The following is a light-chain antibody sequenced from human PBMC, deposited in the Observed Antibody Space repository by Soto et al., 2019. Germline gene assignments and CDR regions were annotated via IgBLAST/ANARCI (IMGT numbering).Light chain of an antibody. V-gene: IGLV2-14*01. J-gene: IGLJ3*02. CDR2: EVF. CDR1: SSDVGSHNH. Sequence: QSVLTQPASVSGSPGQSIAISCTGTSSDVGSHNHVSWYQQYPGKAPKLIIYEVFNRPSGVPVRFSASKSGNTASLTISGLQADDEADYYCCSRGASFNWVFGGGTKVTVL. CDR3: CSRGASFNWV.